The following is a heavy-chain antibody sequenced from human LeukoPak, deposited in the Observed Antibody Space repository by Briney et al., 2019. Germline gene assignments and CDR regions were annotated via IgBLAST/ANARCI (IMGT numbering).Heavy chain of an antibody. CDR1: GFSFSNYG. CDR2: IWDDGSYT. CDR3: AKPTSGSGSFLIDY. D-gene: IGHD1-26*01. J-gene: IGHJ4*02. V-gene: IGHV3-33*06. Sequence: GGSLRLSCAASGFSFSNYGMHWVRQAPGKGLEWVAVIWDDGSYTYYADSVKGRFTISRDTSKNTLYLQITSLRAEDTAVYYCAKPTSGSGSFLIDYWGQGTLVTVSS.